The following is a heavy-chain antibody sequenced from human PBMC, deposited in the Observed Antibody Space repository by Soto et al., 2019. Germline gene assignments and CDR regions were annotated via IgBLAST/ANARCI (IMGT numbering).Heavy chain of an antibody. Sequence: WGSLRLSCAVTGFYFTTYAIHFFRQTPDKGLEWVAIIWFDGIKEFYAESVRGRFTISIDTSKNTVFLQMNNVRAEDTALYYCTRATFDVWGQGTTVTVSS. CDR2: IWFDGIKE. CDR3: TRATFDV. V-gene: IGHV3-33*01. CDR1: GFYFTTYA. J-gene: IGHJ6*02.